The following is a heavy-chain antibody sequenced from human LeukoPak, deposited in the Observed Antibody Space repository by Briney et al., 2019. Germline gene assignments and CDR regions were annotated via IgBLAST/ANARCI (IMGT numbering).Heavy chain of an antibody. J-gene: IGHJ5*02. D-gene: IGHD2-2*01. Sequence: SETLSLTCTVSGGSISSYYWSWIPQPAGKGLEWIGRIYTSGSTNYNPSLKSRVTMSVDTSKNQFSLKLSSVTAADTAVYYCARDWGCSSTSCYRVGNWFDPWGQGTLVTVSS. CDR3: ARDWGCSSTSCYRVGNWFDP. V-gene: IGHV4-4*07. CDR2: IYTSGST. CDR1: GGSISSYY.